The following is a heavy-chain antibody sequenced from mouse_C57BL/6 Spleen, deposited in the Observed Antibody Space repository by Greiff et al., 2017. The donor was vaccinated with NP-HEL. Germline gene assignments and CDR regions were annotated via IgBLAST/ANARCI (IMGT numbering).Heavy chain of an antibody. CDR3: ARERNYGSSYGYFDV. V-gene: IGHV1-82*01. CDR1: GYAFSSSW. Sequence: VQLQQSGPELVKPGASVKISCKASGYAFSSSWMNWVKQRPGKGLEWIGRIYPGDGDTNYNGKFKGKATLTADKSSSTAYMQLSSLTSEDSAVYFCARERNYGSSYGYFDVWGTGTTVTVSS. CDR2: IYPGDGDT. J-gene: IGHJ1*03. D-gene: IGHD1-1*01.